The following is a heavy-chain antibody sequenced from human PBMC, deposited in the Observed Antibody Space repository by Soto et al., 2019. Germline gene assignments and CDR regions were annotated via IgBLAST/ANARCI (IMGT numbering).Heavy chain of an antibody. CDR3: AKVGAGTTTKNY. J-gene: IGHJ4*02. V-gene: IGHV3-23*01. Sequence: PGGSLRLACAASGFTFSSYAMSWVRQAPGKGLEWVSAISGSGGSTYYADSVKGRFTISRDNSKNTLYLQMNSLRAEDTAVYYCAKVGAGTTTKNYWGQGTLVTVSS. D-gene: IGHD1-7*01. CDR1: GFTFSSYA. CDR2: ISGSGGST.